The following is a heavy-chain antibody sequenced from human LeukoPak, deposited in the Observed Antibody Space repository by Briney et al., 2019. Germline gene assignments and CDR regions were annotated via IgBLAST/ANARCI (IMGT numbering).Heavy chain of an antibody. D-gene: IGHD3-10*01. J-gene: IGHJ6*02. CDR3: ASRRGPSIGGSGRQTYYYYYGMDG. Sequence: SETLSLTCAVYGGPFSGYYWSWIRQPPGTGLEWIGEINHSGSTNYHPSLKSRVTISVDTSKNQFSLRLSSVTAADTAVYYCASRRGPSIGGSGRQTYYYYYGMDGWGQGTTVTVSS. CDR1: GGPFSGYY. V-gene: IGHV4-34*01. CDR2: INHSGST.